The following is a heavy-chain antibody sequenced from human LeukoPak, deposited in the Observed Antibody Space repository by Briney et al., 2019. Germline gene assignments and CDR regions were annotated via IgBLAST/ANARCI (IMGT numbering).Heavy chain of an antibody. D-gene: IGHD6-19*01. CDR3: ARILDSAWGELGY. J-gene: IGHJ4*02. Sequence: GGTPRLSCAASGFTFGSYGMHWVRQAPGKGLEWMAFIRSDGSNKYYADSVKGRFTISRDNSKNTLYLQMNSLRAEDTAVYYCARILDSAWGELGYWGQGTLVTVSS. V-gene: IGHV3-30*02. CDR1: GFTFGSYG. CDR2: IRSDGSNK.